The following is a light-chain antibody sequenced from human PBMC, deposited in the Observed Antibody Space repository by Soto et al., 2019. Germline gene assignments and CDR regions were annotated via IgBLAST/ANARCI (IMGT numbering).Light chain of an antibody. CDR2: DAS. Sequence: DIQMTQSPSTLSASVGDRVTITCRASQSVSRQLAWYQQKPGKAPKLLVYDASSLESGVPSSFSGSGSGTEFTLTISSLQPDDFATYYCQQYNSYWTFGQGTKVDIK. V-gene: IGKV1-5*01. CDR3: QQYNSYWT. CDR1: QSVSRQ. J-gene: IGKJ1*01.